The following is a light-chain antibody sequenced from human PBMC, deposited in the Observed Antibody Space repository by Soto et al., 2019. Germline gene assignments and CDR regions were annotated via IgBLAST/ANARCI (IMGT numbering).Light chain of an antibody. CDR1: SGHSSYA. V-gene: IGLV4-69*01. J-gene: IGLJ1*01. CDR2: LNSDGSH. Sequence: QPVLTQSPSASASLGASVKLTCTLSSGHSSYAIAWHRQQPEKGPRYLMKLNSDGSHSKGDGIPDRFSGSSSGAERYLTISSLQSEDEADYYCQTWGTPFGTGTKVTVL. CDR3: QTWGTP.